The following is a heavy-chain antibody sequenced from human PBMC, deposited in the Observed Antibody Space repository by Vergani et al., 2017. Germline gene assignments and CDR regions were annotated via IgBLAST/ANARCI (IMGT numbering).Heavy chain of an antibody. CDR1: GFRFRNAW. V-gene: IGHV3-15*07. J-gene: IGHJ6*02. D-gene: IGHD2-21*01. CDR2: IKSTFDRGTT. CDR3: TTDPRYCGDGSCYWLRDHHYYGMDV. Sequence: EVQLVESGGGIVKPGGSLRLSCVASGFRFRNAWMNWVRRTPGKGLEWVGRIKSTFDRGTTDYAAAVKGRFTISRDDSKNTLFLQMNGLKTEDIGVYYCTTDPRYCGDGSCYWLRDHHYYGMDVWGQGTTVTVSS.